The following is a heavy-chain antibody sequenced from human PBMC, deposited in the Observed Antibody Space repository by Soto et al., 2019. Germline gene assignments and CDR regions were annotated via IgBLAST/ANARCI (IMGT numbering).Heavy chain of an antibody. J-gene: IGHJ6*02. CDR3: ARDQTAYDILTGYYMGYYGMDV. D-gene: IGHD3-9*01. V-gene: IGHV3-48*02. CDR2: ISSSSSTI. CDR1: GFTFSSYS. Sequence: GGSLRLSCAASGFTFSSYSMNWVRQAPGKGLEWVSYISSSSSTIYYADSVKGRFTISRDNAKNSLYLQMNSLRDEDTAVYYCARDQTAYDILTGYYMGYYGMDVWGQGTTVTVSS.